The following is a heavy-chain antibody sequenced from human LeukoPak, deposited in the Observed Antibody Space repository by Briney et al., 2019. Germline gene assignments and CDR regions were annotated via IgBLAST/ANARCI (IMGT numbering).Heavy chain of an antibody. CDR2: ISAYNGNT. D-gene: IGHD4-17*01. Sequence: GASVKVSCKASGYTFTSCGISWVRQAPGQGLEWMGWISAYNGNTNYAQKLQGRVTMTTDTSTSTAYMELRSLRSDDTAVYYCARADYGDYTDYFDYWGQGTLVTVSS. CDR3: ARADYGDYTDYFDY. V-gene: IGHV1-18*01. CDR1: GYTFTSCG. J-gene: IGHJ4*02.